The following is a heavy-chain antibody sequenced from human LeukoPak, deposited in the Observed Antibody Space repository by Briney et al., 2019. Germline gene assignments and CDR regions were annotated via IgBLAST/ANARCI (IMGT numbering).Heavy chain of an antibody. V-gene: IGHV4-4*09. J-gene: IGHJ4*02. D-gene: IGHD3-3*01. Sequence: SETLSLTCAVSGDSISFYYWSWIRQPPGKGLEWIGYIHPSGDTNYNPSLSSRVTISVDTSRGQFSLNLSSVTAADTAVYYCTRQRPTSDFWSGYYFDYWGQGTLVTVSS. CDR1: GDSISFYY. CDR3: TRQRPTSDFWSGYYFDY. CDR2: IHPSGDT.